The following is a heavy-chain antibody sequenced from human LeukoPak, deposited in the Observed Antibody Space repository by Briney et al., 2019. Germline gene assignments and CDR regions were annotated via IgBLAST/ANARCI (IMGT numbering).Heavy chain of an antibody. CDR1: GFTFSYYW. CDR2: IKQDGSEK. V-gene: IGHV3-7*05. J-gene: IGHJ4*02. Sequence: HPGGSLRLSCAASGFTFSYYWMGWVRQTPGKGLEWVANIKQDGSEKYYVDSVKGRFTISRDNSKNALYLQMNSLRAEDTAVYYCASERANSGWYGVDYWGQGTLVTVSS. CDR3: ASERANSGWYGVDY. D-gene: IGHD6-19*01.